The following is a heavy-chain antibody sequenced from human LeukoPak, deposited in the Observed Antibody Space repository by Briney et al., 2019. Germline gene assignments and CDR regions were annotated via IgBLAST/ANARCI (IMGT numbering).Heavy chain of an antibody. V-gene: IGHV3-30*18. Sequence: GGSLRLSCAASGFTFSSYGMHWVRQAPGKGLEWVAVISYDGSNKYYADSVKGRFTISRDNSKNTLYLQMNSLRAEDTAVYYCANGYDILTGPLGYWGQGTLVTVSS. CDR1: GFTFSSYG. J-gene: IGHJ4*02. CDR2: ISYDGSNK. D-gene: IGHD3-9*01. CDR3: ANGYDILTGPLGY.